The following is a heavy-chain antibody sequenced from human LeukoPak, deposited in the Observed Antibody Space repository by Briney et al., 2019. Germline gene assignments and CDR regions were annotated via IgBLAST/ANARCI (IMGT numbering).Heavy chain of an antibody. Sequence: LVKVSCKASGGTFSSYAISWVRQAPGQGLEWMGGIIPIFGTANYAQKFQGRVTITADESTSTAYMELSSLRSEDTAVYYCASYGDYVAFDIWGQGTMVTVSS. CDR3: ASYGDYVAFDI. D-gene: IGHD4-17*01. CDR1: GGTFSSYA. V-gene: IGHV1-69*13. CDR2: IIPIFGTA. J-gene: IGHJ3*02.